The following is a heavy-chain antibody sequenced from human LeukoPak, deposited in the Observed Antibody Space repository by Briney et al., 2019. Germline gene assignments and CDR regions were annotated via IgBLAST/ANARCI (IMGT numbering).Heavy chain of an antibody. Sequence: PGRSLRLSCAASGFTFDDYAMHWVRQAPGKGLEWVSGISWNSGSIGYADSVEGRFTISRDNAKNSLYLQMNSLRAEDTALYYCAKDTAYDFLSEFDYWGQGTLVTVSS. V-gene: IGHV3-9*01. CDR3: AKDTAYDFLSEFDY. D-gene: IGHD3-3*01. J-gene: IGHJ4*02. CDR1: GFTFDDYA. CDR2: ISWNSGSI.